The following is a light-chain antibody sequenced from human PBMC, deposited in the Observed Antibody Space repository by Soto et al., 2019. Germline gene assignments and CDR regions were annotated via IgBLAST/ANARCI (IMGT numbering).Light chain of an antibody. Sequence: DIQMTQSPSSLSASVGDRGTITCGASQSISSYLNWYQQKPGKAPELLIYDASSLESGVPSRFSGSGSGTEFTLTISSLQPDDFATYYCQHYNSYPYTFGQGTKVDI. J-gene: IGKJ2*01. V-gene: IGKV1-5*01. CDR1: QSISSY. CDR2: DAS. CDR3: QHYNSYPYT.